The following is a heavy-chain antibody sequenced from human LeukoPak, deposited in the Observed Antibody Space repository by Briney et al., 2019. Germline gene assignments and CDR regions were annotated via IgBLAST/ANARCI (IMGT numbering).Heavy chain of an antibody. V-gene: IGHV1-69*13. D-gene: IGHD1/OR15-1a*01. CDR1: GYTFTSYA. CDR2: IIPIFGTA. J-gene: IGHJ4*02. CDR3: ARGTGITGTDDY. Sequence: GASVKVSCKASGYTFTSYAMHWVRRAPGQRLEWMGGIIPIFGTANYAQKFQGRVTITADESTSTAYMELSSLRSEDTAVYYCARGTGITGTDDYWGQGTLVTVSS.